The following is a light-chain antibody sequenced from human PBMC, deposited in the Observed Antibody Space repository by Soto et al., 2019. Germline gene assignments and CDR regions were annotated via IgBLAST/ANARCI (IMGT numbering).Light chain of an antibody. CDR2: GAS. Sequence: EIVLTQSPGTLSLSPGERATLACRASQSVRSSYLAWYQQKPGQAPRLLIYGASTRATGIPDRFSGSGSGTDLTLTISRLEPEDFAVYYCQQYGSSPRFTFGPGTKVDIK. V-gene: IGKV3-20*01. CDR3: QQYGSSPRFT. J-gene: IGKJ3*01. CDR1: QSVRSSY.